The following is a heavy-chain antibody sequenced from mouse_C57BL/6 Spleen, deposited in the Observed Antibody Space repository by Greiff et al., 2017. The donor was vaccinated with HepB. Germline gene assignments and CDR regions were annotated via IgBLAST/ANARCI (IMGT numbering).Heavy chain of an antibody. J-gene: IGHJ1*03. D-gene: IGHD1-1*01. CDR1: GYTFTSYW. CDR2: INPSNGGT. V-gene: IGHV1-53*01. CDR3: ARKVYYYGSSYGYFDV. Sequence: VQLQQPGTELVKPGASVKLSCKASGYTFTSYWMHWVKQRPGQGLEWIGNINPSNGGTNYNEKFKSKATLTVDKSSSTAYMQLSSLTSEDSAVYYCARKVYYYGSSYGYFDVWGTGTTVTVSS.